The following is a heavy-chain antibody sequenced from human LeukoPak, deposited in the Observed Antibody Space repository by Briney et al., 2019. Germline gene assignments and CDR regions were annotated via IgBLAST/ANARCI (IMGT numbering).Heavy chain of an antibody. J-gene: IGHJ4*02. Sequence: AGGSLRLSCAASGFTFSSYAMHWVRQAPGKGLEYVSAISSNGGSTYYANSVKGRFTISRDNSKNTLYLQMNSLRAEDTAVYYCAREILSGSYYLSIVDWGQGTLVTVSS. V-gene: IGHV3-64*01. CDR3: AREILSGSYYLSIVD. CDR1: GFTFSSYA. CDR2: ISSNGGST. D-gene: IGHD1-26*01.